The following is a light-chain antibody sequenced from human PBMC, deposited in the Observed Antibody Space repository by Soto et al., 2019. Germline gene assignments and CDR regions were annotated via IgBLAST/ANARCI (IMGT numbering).Light chain of an antibody. CDR1: SSDVGGYNH. Sequence: QSALTQPPSASGSPGQSVTISCTGTSSDVGGYNHVSWYQHHPGKAPKLMIYEVSKRPSGVPDRFSGSKSGNTASLTVSGLQAEDEADYYCSSYAGSNTFVVFGGGTK. CDR3: SSYAGSNTFVV. V-gene: IGLV2-8*01. CDR2: EVS. J-gene: IGLJ2*01.